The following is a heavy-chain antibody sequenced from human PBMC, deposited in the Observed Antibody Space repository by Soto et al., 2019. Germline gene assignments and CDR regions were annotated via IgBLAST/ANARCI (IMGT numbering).Heavy chain of an antibody. CDR1: GFIFSDYS. CDR2: IDGGSSAI. CDR3: TREGS. Sequence: HPGWSLRLSCAASGFIFSDYSMSWVRQFPGKGLEWIAYIDGGSSAIHYTDSVKGRFTISRDNARNSLYLQMNSLRDEDTAVYYCTREGSWGRGTQVTVSS. J-gene: IGHJ4*02. V-gene: IGHV3-48*02.